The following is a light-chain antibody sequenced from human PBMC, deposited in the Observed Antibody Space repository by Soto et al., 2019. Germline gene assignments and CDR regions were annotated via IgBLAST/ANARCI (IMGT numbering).Light chain of an antibody. CDR2: DAS. J-gene: IGKJ5*01. V-gene: IGKV3-20*01. Sequence: EIVMTQSPATLSVSPGERATLSCRASQSIAIRLAWYQQKPGQAPRLLIYDASTRATGTPARFSGSGSGTDFTLTISRLEPEDFAVYYCQQYGSSPQAITFGQGTRLEIK. CDR3: QQYGSSPQAIT. CDR1: QSIAIR.